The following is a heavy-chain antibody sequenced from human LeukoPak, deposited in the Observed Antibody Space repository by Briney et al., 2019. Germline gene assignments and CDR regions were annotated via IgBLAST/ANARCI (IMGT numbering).Heavy chain of an antibody. V-gene: IGHV4-59*01. J-gene: IGHJ2*01. D-gene: IGHD1-26*01. Sequence: AETLTLTCTVSGGPISRYYWSWIRQPPGKGLEWIGYIYYSGSTNYNPSLKSRVTISVDTSKNQFSLNLSSVIAADTAVYYCARYGRKWYFDLWGRGTLVTVSS. CDR1: GGPISRYY. CDR2: IYYSGST. CDR3: ARYGRKWYFDL.